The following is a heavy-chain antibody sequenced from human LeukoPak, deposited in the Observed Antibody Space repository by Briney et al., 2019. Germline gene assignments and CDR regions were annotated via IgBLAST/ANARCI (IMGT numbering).Heavy chain of an antibody. CDR1: GFTFSSYA. Sequence: GGSLRLSCAASGFTFSSYAMSWVRQAPGKGLEWVSAISGSSGSTYYADSVKGRFTISRDNSKNTLYLQMNSLRAEDTAVYYCAKVVPAAIRPHRGDYWGQGTLVTVSS. CDR3: AKVVPAAIRPHRGDY. D-gene: IGHD2-2*02. CDR2: ISGSSGST. V-gene: IGHV3-23*01. J-gene: IGHJ4*02.